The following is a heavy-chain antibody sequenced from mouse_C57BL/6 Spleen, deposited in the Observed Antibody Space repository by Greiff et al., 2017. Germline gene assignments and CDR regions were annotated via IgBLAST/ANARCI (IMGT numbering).Heavy chain of an antibody. Sequence: EVQLQESGEGLVKPGGSLKLSCAASGFTFSSYAMSWVRQTPEKRLEWVAYISSGGDYIYYADTVKGRFTISRDNARNTLYLQMSSLKSEDTAMYYCTRGKYDYENYYAMDYWGQGTSVTVSS. CDR3: TRGKYDYENYYAMDY. V-gene: IGHV5-9-1*02. J-gene: IGHJ4*01. CDR1: GFTFSSYA. D-gene: IGHD2-4*01. CDR2: ISSGGDYI.